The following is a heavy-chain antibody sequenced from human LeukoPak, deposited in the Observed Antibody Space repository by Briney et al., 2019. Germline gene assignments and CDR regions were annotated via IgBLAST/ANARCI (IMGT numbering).Heavy chain of an antibody. V-gene: IGHV1-8*01. Sequence: ASVKVSCKASGYTFTSYDINWVRQATGQGLEWTGWMNPNSGNTGYAQKFQGRVTMTRNTSISTAYMELSSLRSEDTAVYYCARGITGDVGYDYWGQGTLVTVSS. CDR2: MNPNSGNT. CDR1: GYTFTSYD. D-gene: IGHD7-27*01. J-gene: IGHJ4*02. CDR3: ARGITGDVGYDY.